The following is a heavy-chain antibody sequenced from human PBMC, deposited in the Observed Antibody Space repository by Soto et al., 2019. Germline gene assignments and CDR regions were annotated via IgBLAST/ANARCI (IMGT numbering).Heavy chain of an antibody. J-gene: IGHJ4*02. D-gene: IGHD2-15*01. V-gene: IGHV4-39*01. CDR2: ISYTVST. CDR3: TSLVVVATSGYVGFDH. CDR1: SGSIFSSDYY. Sequence: PSETLSLTCSVSSGSIFSSDYYWGWIRQAPGKGLEWIGSISYTVSTLHNPSLRSRVTISVDTPKSQFSLKLTSVTATDTAMYYCTSLVVVATSGYVGFDHWGQGTLVTVSS.